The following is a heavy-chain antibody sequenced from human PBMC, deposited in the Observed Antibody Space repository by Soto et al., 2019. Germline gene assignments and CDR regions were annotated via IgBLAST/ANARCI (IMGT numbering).Heavy chain of an antibody. D-gene: IGHD6-13*01. Sequence: ASVKVSCKASGGTFSSYAISWVRQAPGQGLEWMGGIIPIFGTANYAQKFQGRVTITADESTSTAYMELSSLRSEDTAVYYCASVIAAAGYYYYYGMDVWGQGTTVTVSS. CDR3: ASVIAAAGYYYYYGMDV. CDR2: IIPIFGTA. V-gene: IGHV1-69*13. J-gene: IGHJ6*02. CDR1: GGTFSSYA.